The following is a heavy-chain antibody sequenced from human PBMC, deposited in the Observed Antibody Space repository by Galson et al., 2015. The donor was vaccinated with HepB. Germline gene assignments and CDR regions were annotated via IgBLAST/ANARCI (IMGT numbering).Heavy chain of an antibody. J-gene: IGHJ6*02. CDR1: GFTFSSYD. CDR2: IGTGGDA. CDR3: ARGAYGSKFNYYYGMDV. V-gene: IGHV3-13*01. Sequence: SLRLSCAASGFTFSSYDMHWVRQVTGEGLEWVSAIGTGGDAYYPGSVKGRFTISRENAKNSLYLQMNSLRAGDTAVYHCARGAYGSKFNYYYGMDVWGQGTTVTVSS. D-gene: IGHD4-23*01.